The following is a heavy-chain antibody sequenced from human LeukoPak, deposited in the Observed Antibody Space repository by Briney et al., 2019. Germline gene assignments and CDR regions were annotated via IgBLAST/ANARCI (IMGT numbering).Heavy chain of an antibody. D-gene: IGHD6-19*01. Sequence: GGSLRLSCAASGFTFSTYPMRWLRQAPGKGPDWVSAISSSGRDTYDADSVEGRTTISRNNTKNTLYLQMNRLIAEDTALYYCATSSGWYPKYFDYWGQGTLVTVSS. J-gene: IGHJ4*02. CDR3: ATSSGWYPKYFDY. V-gene: IGHV3-23*01. CDR1: GFTFSTYP. CDR2: ISSSGRDT.